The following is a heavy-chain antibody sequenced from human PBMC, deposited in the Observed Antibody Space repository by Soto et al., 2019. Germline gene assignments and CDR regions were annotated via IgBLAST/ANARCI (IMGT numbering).Heavy chain of an antibody. CDR1: GDTFTTNF. Sequence: VQLVQSGAEVKKPGASVKLSCKASGDTFTTNFIHWIRQAPGQGLEWVGIISPGGGTTVYAQKFQGRVTMTRDTSTSTVYMELRSLRSEDTAVFYCARAHYDSDAFDFWGQGTMVIVSS. V-gene: IGHV1-46*03. J-gene: IGHJ3*01. D-gene: IGHD3-22*01. CDR3: ARAHYDSDAFDF. CDR2: ISPGGGTT.